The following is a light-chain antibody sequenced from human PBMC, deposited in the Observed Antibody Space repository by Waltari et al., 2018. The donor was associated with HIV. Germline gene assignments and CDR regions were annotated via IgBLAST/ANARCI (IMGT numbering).Light chain of an antibody. Sequence: QSVLTQPPSVSGAPGQRVTIPCPGSSSNLGAGYDVPWYQQLPGKAPKLLISGNNNRPSGVPDRFSGSKSGTSTSLAITGLQAEDEADYYCQSYDSSLSDLLFGGGTKLTVL. CDR1: SSNLGAGYD. J-gene: IGLJ3*02. CDR3: QSYDSSLSDLL. CDR2: GNN. V-gene: IGLV1-40*01.